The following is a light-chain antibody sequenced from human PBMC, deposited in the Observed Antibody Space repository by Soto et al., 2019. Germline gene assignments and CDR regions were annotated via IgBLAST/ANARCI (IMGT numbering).Light chain of an antibody. V-gene: IGLV6-57*02. CDR2: EDN. CDR1: SGSIASNY. J-gene: IGLJ2*01. CDR3: QSYDSYSLV. Sequence: NFMLTQPHSVSESPGKTVTISCTGSSGSIASNYVQWYRQRPGSAPTTVIYEDNQRPSGVPDRFSGSIDSSSNSASLTISGLKTEDEADYYCQSYDSYSLVFGGGTKLTVL.